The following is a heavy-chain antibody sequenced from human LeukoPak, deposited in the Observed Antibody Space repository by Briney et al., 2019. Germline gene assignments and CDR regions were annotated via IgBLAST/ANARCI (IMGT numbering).Heavy chain of an antibody. V-gene: IGHV1-2*06. D-gene: IGHD3-22*01. J-gene: IGHJ4*02. CDR1: GYTFTGYY. CDR2: INPNSGGT. Sequence: ASVKVSCKASGYTFTGYYMHWVRQAPGQGLEWMGRINPNSGGTNYAQKFQGRVTMTRDPHINTAYMDLSRLRSDDTAVYYCARGRNSVYYFNVVAPSYFDYWGQGTLVTVSS. CDR3: ARGRNSVYYFNVVAPSYFDY.